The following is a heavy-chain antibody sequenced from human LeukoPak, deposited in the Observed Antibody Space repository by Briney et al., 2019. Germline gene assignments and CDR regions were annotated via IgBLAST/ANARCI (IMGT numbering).Heavy chain of an antibody. V-gene: IGHV4-30-4*01. CDR3: ARGKTTVTR. Sequence: PSQTLSLTCTVSGGSISSVDYYWSWLRQPPGRGLEWIGYIYYSGSTYYNPCLKSRVTISVDTSKNQFSLKLSSVTAADTAVYYCARGKTTVTRWGQGTLVTVSS. CDR1: GGSISSVDYY. CDR2: IYYSGST. D-gene: IGHD4-17*01. J-gene: IGHJ4*02.